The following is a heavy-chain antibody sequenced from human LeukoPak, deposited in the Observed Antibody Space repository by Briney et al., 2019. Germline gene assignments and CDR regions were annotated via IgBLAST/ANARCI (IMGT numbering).Heavy chain of an antibody. J-gene: IGHJ6*03. CDR3: AKGCGYEAQYYYYYLDF. D-gene: IGHD5-12*01. V-gene: IGHV3-30*02. CDR2: IRYDGSNK. Sequence: GGSVRLSCTASGFTFSSYGMLWVRQAPGKGLVGVAFIRYDGSNKYYADSVKGRFTISRDNSKNTLYLQMKSLRAEDTAVYYCAKGCGYEAQYYYYYLDFWGKGTTVTISS. CDR1: GFTFSSYG.